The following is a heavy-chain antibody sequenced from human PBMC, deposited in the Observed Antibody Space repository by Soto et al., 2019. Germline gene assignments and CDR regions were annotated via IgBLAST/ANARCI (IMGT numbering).Heavy chain of an antibody. V-gene: IGHV4-61*08. Sequence: SETLSLTCTVSGGSVNNSGYYWSWIRQPPGKGLEWIGYIYYSGSTNYNPSLKSRVTISVDRSKNQFSLKLSSVTAADTAVYYCARVVVEANNWFDPWGQETLVTVSS. CDR1: GGSVNNSGYY. CDR3: ARVVVEANNWFDP. J-gene: IGHJ5*02. CDR2: IYYSGST. D-gene: IGHD2-15*01.